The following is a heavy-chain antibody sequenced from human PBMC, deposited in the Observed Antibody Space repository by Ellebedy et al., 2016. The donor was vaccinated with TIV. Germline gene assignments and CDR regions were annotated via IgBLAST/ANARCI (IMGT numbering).Heavy chain of an antibody. Sequence: GGSLRLSCETSGFTFDYYALSWVRQAPGKGLEWVSSISSGGDDTYYADSVKGRFTISKDNSKNTLYLQMNSLRAEDTAVYYCVRTARIADYWGQGTLVTVSS. CDR1: GFTFDYYA. CDR3: VRTARIADY. D-gene: IGHD2-21*02. CDR2: ISSGGDDT. V-gene: IGHV3-23*01. J-gene: IGHJ4*02.